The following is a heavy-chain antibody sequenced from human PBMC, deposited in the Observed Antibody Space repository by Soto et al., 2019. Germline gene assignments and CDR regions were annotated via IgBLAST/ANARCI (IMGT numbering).Heavy chain of an antibody. D-gene: IGHD6-6*01. CDR1: GFTFSDYY. CDR2: ISSSGRTL. Sequence: QVQLVESGGGLVKPGGSLRLSCAASGFTFSDYYMSWIRQAPGKGLEWVSYISSSGRTLYYADSMKGRFTISRDNAKNSLYLQMNSLRSEDTAVYYCARDLVAVSGGVYSSSSGGYFFDFWGQGTLVTVSS. CDR3: ARDLVAVSGGVYSSSSGGYFFDF. J-gene: IGHJ4*02. V-gene: IGHV3-11*01.